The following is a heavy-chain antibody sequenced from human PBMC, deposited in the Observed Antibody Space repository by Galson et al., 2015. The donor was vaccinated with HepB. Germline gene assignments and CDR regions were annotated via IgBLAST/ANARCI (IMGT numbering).Heavy chain of an antibody. CDR1: GFTFDDYG. CDR2: INWNGGST. D-gene: IGHD3-10*01. Sequence: SLRLSCAASGFTFDDYGMSWVRQAPGKGLEWVSGINWNGGSTGYADSVKGRFTISRDNAKNSLYPQMNSLRAEDTALYYCARVGGTMVRGAVDYWGQGTLVTVSS. V-gene: IGHV3-20*04. CDR3: ARVGGTMVRGAVDY. J-gene: IGHJ4*02.